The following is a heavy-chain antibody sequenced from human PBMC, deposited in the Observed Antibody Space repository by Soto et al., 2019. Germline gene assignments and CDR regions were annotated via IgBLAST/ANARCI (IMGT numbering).Heavy chain of an antibody. V-gene: IGHV5-51*01. CDR3: ARQNQEGYYYYGVDV. CDR1: GYSFTSYW. J-gene: IGHJ6*02. CDR2: IYPGDSDT. Sequence: GESLKISCKGSGYSFTSYWIGWVRQMPGKGLEWMGIIYPGDSDTRYSPSFQGQVTISADKSITTAYLQWSSLKASDTAMYFCARQNQEGYYYYGVDVWGQGTTVTVSS.